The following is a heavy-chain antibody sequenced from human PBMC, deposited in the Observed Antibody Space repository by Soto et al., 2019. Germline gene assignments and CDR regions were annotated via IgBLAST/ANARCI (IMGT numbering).Heavy chain of an antibody. J-gene: IGHJ3*02. CDR1: GYTFTNHG. V-gene: IGHV1-18*04. D-gene: IGHD3-16*01. CDR3: ARDRVAGIWGDAFDI. CDR2: INPYNVNV. Sequence: QVQLVQSGAEVKKPGASVKVSCKTSGYTFTNHGINWVRQAPGQGLEWMGWINPYNVNVNYAQKLQGRVTMTTDTSTSTAYMALRSLTSDDTAVYYCARDRVAGIWGDAFDIWGQGTMVTVSS.